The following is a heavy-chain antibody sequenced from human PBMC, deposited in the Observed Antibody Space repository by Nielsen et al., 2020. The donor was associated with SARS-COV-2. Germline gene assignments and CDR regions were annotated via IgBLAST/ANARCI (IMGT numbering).Heavy chain of an antibody. D-gene: IGHD2/OR15-2a*01. Sequence: SLKISCAASGFSFDDHAMHWVRQAPGKGLEWVSGITWNSGSIGYADSVKGRFTISRDNAKNSLYLQMNSLRPEDTASYYCATYFTYWGQGTLVTVSS. J-gene: IGHJ4*02. CDR1: GFSFDDHA. CDR3: ATYFTY. CDR2: ITWNSGSI. V-gene: IGHV3-9*01.